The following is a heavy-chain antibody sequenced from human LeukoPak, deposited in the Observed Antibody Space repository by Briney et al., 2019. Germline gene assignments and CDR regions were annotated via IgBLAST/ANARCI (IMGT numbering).Heavy chain of an antibody. CDR2: IYTDGSST. Sequence: GGSLRLSCAASGFTFSNYWMHWVRQAPGKVLVWVSRIYTDGSSTNYADSVKGRFTISRDNAKNTLYLQMNSLRAEDTAVYYCARGASNRFDYWGQGTLVTVSS. CDR3: ARGASNRFDY. J-gene: IGHJ4*02. CDR1: GFTFSNYW. V-gene: IGHV3-74*01. D-gene: IGHD1-14*01.